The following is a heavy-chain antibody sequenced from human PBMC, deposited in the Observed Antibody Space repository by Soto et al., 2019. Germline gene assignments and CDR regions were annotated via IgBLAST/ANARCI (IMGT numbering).Heavy chain of an antibody. V-gene: IGHV3-21*01. CDR3: ARDRHPIAAAGFDY. CDR2: ISSSSSYI. Sequence: EVQLVESGGGLVKPGGSLRLSCAASGFTFSSYSMNWVRQAPGKGLEWVSSISSSSSYIYYADSVKGRFTISRDNAKNSLYLQMNSLRADDTAVYYCARDRHPIAAAGFDYWGQGTLVTVSS. CDR1: GFTFSSYS. J-gene: IGHJ4*02. D-gene: IGHD6-13*01.